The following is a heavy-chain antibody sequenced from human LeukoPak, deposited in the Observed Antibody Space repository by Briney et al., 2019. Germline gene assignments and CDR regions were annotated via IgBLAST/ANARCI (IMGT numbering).Heavy chain of an antibody. D-gene: IGHD3-22*01. CDR3: ARGVHYFDSSGYPQTFFDY. V-gene: IGHV4-59*01. Sequence: PSETLSLTCTVSGGSISRFYWSWIRQPPGQGLEYIGYVSSSGSIKYNPSLKSRVTISLFTSRNQFSLTLSSVSAADTAVYYCARGVHYFDSSGYPQTFFDYWGQGRLVTVSS. J-gene: IGHJ4*02. CDR2: VSSSGSI. CDR1: GGSISRFY.